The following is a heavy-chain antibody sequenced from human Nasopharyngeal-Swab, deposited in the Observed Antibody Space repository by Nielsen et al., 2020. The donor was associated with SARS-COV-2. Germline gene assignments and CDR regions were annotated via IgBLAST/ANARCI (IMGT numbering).Heavy chain of an antibody. V-gene: IGHV3-7*01. CDR1: GFTFRAYW. CDR2: IKQDGSEK. J-gene: IGHJ4*02. CDR3: ARRTFSSTSLIDC. Sequence: GEALKISCAASGFTFRAYWMSWVRQAPGKGLEWVANIKQDGSEKYYEDSVKGRFTISRDNAKNSLYLQMNSLRVEDTAVYYCARRTFSSTSLIDCWGQGTLVTVSS. D-gene: IGHD2-2*01.